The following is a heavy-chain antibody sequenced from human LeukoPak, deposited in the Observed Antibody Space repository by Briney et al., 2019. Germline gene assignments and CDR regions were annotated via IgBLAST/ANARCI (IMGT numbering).Heavy chain of an antibody. CDR1: GFSFSNYA. Sequence: GGSLRLSCAASGFSFSNYAMNWVRQAPGKGLEWVSAISGSGGSTYYADSVKGRFTISRDNSKNTLYLQMNSLRAEDTAVYYCAKSGLAVVVPAHWGQGTLVTVSS. J-gene: IGHJ4*02. CDR2: ISGSGGST. CDR3: AKSGLAVVVPAH. V-gene: IGHV3-23*01. D-gene: IGHD2-2*01.